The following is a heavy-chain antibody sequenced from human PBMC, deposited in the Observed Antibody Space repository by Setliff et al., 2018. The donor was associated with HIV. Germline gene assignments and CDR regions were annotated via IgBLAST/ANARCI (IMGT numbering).Heavy chain of an antibody. CDR1: GGSLSGGGYY. CDR2: IYHSGGT. CDR3: ARGLATSSRSSLVY. J-gene: IGHJ4*02. V-gene: IGHV4-61*03. Sequence: LSLTCTVPGGSLSGGGYYWSWIRQHPGKGLDWIGYIYHSGGTKYNPSLESRVTISVDTSKKHFSLNLSSVTAADTAVYYCARGLATSSRSSLVYWGQGILVTVSS. D-gene: IGHD6-6*01.